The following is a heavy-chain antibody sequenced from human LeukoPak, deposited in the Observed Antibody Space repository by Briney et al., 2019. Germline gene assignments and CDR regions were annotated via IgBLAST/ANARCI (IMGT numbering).Heavy chain of an antibody. Sequence: GGSLRLSCAASGFSFSDYGMHWVRQAPGKGLEWVAFIRYDGTDKYYADSVKGRFTISRDNSKNTLYLQMNSLSAEDTAVYYCAKDLSPLYYYYGMDVWGQGTTVTVSS. CDR2: IRYDGTDK. V-gene: IGHV3-30*02. CDR3: AKDLSPLYYYYGMDV. J-gene: IGHJ6*02. CDR1: GFSFSDYG.